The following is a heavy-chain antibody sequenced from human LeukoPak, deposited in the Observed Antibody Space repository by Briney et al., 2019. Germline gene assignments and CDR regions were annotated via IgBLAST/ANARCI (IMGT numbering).Heavy chain of an antibody. V-gene: IGHV3-7*01. CDR1: GFTFSDSW. Sequence: GGSLRLSCAASGFTFSDSWMSWVRQAPGKGPEWVANIKQDGSEEHYVDSVKGRFTVSRDNARNSLFLQMNSLRVEDTAVYYCATYKRWVAGDVWGQGTTVSVSS. CDR2: IKQDGSEE. CDR3: ATYKRWVAGDV. J-gene: IGHJ6*02. D-gene: IGHD1-14*01.